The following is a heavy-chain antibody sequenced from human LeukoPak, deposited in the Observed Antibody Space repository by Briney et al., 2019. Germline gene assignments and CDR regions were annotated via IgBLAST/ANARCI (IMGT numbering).Heavy chain of an antibody. V-gene: IGHV4-38-2*02. CDR3: ARPKKTYCSGGSCPYYYYYMDV. Sequence: PSETLSLTCTVSGYSISSGYYWGWIRQPPGKGLEWIGSIYHSGRTFYNPSLKSRVTISVDTSKNQFSLKLSSVTAADTAVYYCARPKKTYCSGGSCPYYYYYMDVWGKGTTVTVSS. CDR1: GYSISSGYY. D-gene: IGHD2-15*01. J-gene: IGHJ6*03. CDR2: IYHSGRT.